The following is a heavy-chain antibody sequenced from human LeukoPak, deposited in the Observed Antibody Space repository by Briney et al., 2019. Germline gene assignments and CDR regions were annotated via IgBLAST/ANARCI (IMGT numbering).Heavy chain of an antibody. CDR2: VSDSGDIT. D-gene: IGHD7-27*01. CDR3: AKDGGLWVSAHWGDS. CDR1: GFTFTTYA. V-gene: IGHV3-23*01. J-gene: IGHJ4*02. Sequence: GGSLRLSCAASGFTFTTYAMNWVRQAPGKGLEWVSFVSDSGDITYYTDSVKGRFTISRDNSKNTLYLQMNSLRAEDTAVYYCAKDGGLWVSAHWGDSWGRGTLVTVSS.